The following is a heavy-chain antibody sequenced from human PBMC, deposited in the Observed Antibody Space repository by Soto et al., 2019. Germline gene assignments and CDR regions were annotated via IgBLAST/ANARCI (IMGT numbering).Heavy chain of an antibody. CDR2: IKSKSYGEAT. D-gene: IGHD1-26*01. CDR3: TTAGLYSGGFDY. J-gene: IGHJ4*02. CDR1: GFTFSNAW. V-gene: IGHV3-15*01. Sequence: EVQLVESGGGLVKPGGSLRLSCAASGFTFSNAWMSWVRQAPGKGLEWVGRIKSKSYGEATDYAAPVTGRFTISRDDSKNTLYLQMNSLKTEDTAVYYCTTAGLYSGGFDYWGQGALVTVS.